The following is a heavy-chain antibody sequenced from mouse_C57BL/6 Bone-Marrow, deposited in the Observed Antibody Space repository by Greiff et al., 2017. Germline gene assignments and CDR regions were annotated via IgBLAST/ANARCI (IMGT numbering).Heavy chain of an antibody. D-gene: IGHD2-4*01. CDR1: GYAFTNYL. CDR2: INPGSGGT. J-gene: IGHJ3*01. Sequence: QVQLQQSGAELVRPGTSVKVSCKASGYAFTNYLIEWVKQRPGQGLEWIGVINPGSGGTNYNEKFKGKATLTADKSSSTAYMQLSSLTSEDAAVYYCTRMDYDGGAFAYWGQGTLVTVSA. V-gene: IGHV1-54*01. CDR3: TRMDYDGGAFAY.